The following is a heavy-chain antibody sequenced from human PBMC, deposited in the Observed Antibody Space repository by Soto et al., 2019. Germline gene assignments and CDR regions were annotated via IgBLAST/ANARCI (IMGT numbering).Heavy chain of an antibody. Sequence: GGSLRLSCAASGFTFSSYAMSWVRQAPGKGLEWVSAISGSGGSTYYADSVKGRFTISRDNSKNTLYLQMNSLRAEDTAVYYCANEQKFPEYSSSSGFDYWGQGTLVTVSS. CDR3: ANEQKFPEYSSSSGFDY. CDR1: GFTFSSYA. CDR2: ISGSGGST. V-gene: IGHV3-23*01. J-gene: IGHJ4*02. D-gene: IGHD6-6*01.